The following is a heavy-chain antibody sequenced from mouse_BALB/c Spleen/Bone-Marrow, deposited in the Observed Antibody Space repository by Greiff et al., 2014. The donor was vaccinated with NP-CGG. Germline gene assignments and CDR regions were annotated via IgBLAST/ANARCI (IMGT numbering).Heavy chain of an antibody. CDR3: ARYYYGSSYFDY. CDR2: IDPANGNT. J-gene: IGHJ2*01. Sequence: VQLPQPGAELVKPGASVKLSCTASGFNIKDTYMHWVKQRPEPGLEWIGRIDPANGNTKYDPKFQGKATITADTSSNTAYLQLSSLTSEDTAVYYCARYYYGSSYFDYWGQGTTLTVSS. D-gene: IGHD1-1*01. CDR1: GFNIKDTY. V-gene: IGHV14-3*02.